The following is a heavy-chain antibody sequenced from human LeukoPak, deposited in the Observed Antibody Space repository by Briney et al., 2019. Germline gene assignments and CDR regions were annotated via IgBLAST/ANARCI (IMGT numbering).Heavy chain of an antibody. CDR2: IRGKVYGETT. Sequence: GGSLRLSCTASGSTFGYYAISWARQAPGQRLEWLGFIRGKVYGETTVYAASVKRSFTVSRDDSNNLAYLEMNSLQTEDTAMYYCSRLVPYLDSWGQRTLVTVSS. D-gene: IGHD2-2*01. CDR1: GSTFGYYA. V-gene: IGHV3-49*04. J-gene: IGHJ4*02. CDR3: SRLVPYLDS.